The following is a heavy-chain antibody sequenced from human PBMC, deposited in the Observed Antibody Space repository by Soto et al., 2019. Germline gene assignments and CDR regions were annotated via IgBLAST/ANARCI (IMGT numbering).Heavy chain of an antibody. J-gene: IGHJ3*02. D-gene: IGHD2-15*01. CDR1: GFTFSSYG. V-gene: IGHV3-33*01. CDR3: ARLYCSASSCYSVGGFDI. Sequence: PGGSLRLSCAASGFTFSSYGMHWVRQAPGKGLEWVAVIWYDGSNKYYADSVKGRFTISRDNSKNTLYLQMNSLRAEDTAVYYCARLYCSASSCYSVGGFDIWGQGTMVTVSS. CDR2: IWYDGSNK.